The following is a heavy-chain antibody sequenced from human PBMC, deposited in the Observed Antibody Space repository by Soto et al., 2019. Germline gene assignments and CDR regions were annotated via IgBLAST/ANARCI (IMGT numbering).Heavy chain of an antibody. V-gene: IGHV3-48*03. D-gene: IGHD2-8*01. CDR1: GXTFSSYE. Sequence: GSLRLSCAASGXTFSSYEMNWVRQAPGKGLEWVSYIRSSGSTIYYADSVNCRFTISRDNAKNSLYLKMNSLRAEDTAVYYCARVGNGPMDVWGQGTTAPVS. CDR3: ARVGNGPMDV. J-gene: IGHJ6*02. CDR2: IRSSGSTI.